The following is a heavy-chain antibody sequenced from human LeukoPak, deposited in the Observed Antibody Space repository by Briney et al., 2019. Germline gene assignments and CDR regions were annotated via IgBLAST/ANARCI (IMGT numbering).Heavy chain of an antibody. CDR3: ARGRRVPADRYYYYMDV. J-gene: IGHJ6*03. CDR1: GGSISSYY. V-gene: IGHV4-4*07. Sequence: PSETLSLTCTVSGGSISSYYWSWIRQPAEKGLEWIGRIYTSGSTNYNPSLKSRITMSVDTSKNQFSLKLSSVTAADTAVYYCARGRRVPADRYYYYMDVWGKGTTVTVSS. D-gene: IGHD2-2*01. CDR2: IYTSGST.